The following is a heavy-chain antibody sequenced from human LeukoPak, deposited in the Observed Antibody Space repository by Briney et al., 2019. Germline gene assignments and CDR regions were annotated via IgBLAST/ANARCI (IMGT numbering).Heavy chain of an antibody. CDR1: GFTFNNAW. CDR2: IKSKTHGVTT. CDR3: SHDYGGYGGYDY. J-gene: IGHJ4*02. V-gene: IGHV3-15*01. Sequence: GGSLRLSCAASGFTFNNAWMSWVRQAPGKGLEWVGRIKSKTHGVTTDYAAPVKGRFTISRDDSKNTLYLQMNSLKTEDTAVYYCSHDYGGYGGYDYWGQRTLVTVSS. D-gene: IGHD4-17*01.